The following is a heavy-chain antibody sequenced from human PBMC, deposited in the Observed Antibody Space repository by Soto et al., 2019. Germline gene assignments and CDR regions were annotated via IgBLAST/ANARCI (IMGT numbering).Heavy chain of an antibody. D-gene: IGHD3-10*01. CDR1: GYSISSVYY. CDR3: ARVNYGSGRGGHPDMWSDP. V-gene: IGHV4-38-2*01. Sequence: QVQLQESGPGLVKPSETLSLTCAVSGYSISSVYYWGRIRQPPGKGLEWMGSVYHSGSTYYNPSLQRRVPLAVDASRCQDSLRLSAVAAADTAVYYCARVNYGSGRGGHPDMWSDPWGKGTLISVFS. CDR2: VYHSGST. J-gene: IGHJ5*02.